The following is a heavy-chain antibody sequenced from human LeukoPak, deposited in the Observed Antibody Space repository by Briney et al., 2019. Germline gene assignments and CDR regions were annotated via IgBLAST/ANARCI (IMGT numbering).Heavy chain of an antibody. Sequence: SETLSLTCTVSGGSISSYYWSWIRQPAGKGLEWIGRIYTSGSTDYNPSLKSRVTMSVDTSKNQFSLKLGSVTAADTAVYYCARDPYNSNFDYWGQGTLVTVSS. CDR3: ARDPYNSNFDY. CDR2: IYTSGST. J-gene: IGHJ4*02. D-gene: IGHD1-20*01. CDR1: GGSISSYY. V-gene: IGHV4-4*07.